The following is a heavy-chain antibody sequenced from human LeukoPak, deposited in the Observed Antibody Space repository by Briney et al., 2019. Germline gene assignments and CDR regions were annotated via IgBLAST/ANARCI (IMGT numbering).Heavy chain of an antibody. CDR3: ARDQGVAARDY. J-gene: IGHJ4*02. Sequence: SETLSLTCAVYGASFSGYYWSWIRQPPGKGLEWIGEINHSGSTNYNPSLKSRVTISVDTSKNQFSLKLSSVTAADTAVYYCARDQGVAARDYWGQGTLVTVSS. V-gene: IGHV4-34*01. D-gene: IGHD6-6*01. CDR1: GASFSGYY. CDR2: INHSGST.